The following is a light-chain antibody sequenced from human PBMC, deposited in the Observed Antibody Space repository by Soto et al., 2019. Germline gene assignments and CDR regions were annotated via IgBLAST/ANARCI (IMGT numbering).Light chain of an antibody. CDR3: QQYGSSPIT. V-gene: IGKV3-20*01. CDR2: GSS. CDR1: ETISSSY. J-gene: IGKJ5*01. Sequence: EIVLTQSPGTLSLSPGERATLSCRASETISSSYLAWYQQKPGQAPRLLIYGSSSRATGIPDRFSGSGSGTDFTLTISRLEPEDFAVYYCQQYGSSPITFGEGTRLEI.